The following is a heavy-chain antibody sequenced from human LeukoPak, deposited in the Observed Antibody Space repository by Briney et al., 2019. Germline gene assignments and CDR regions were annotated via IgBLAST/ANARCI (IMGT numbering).Heavy chain of an antibody. CDR1: GFTFTNAW. CDR3: TTDLGTYYHGSQRLVPIDY. D-gene: IGHD3-10*01. J-gene: IGHJ4*02. V-gene: IGHV3-15*01. Sequence: GGSLRLSCVDSGFTFTNAWMSWVRQAPGKGLEWIGRIKSKTDGETTNYAEPVRDRFTISRDDSKSAVYLQMNSLKIEDTAVYYCTTDLGTYYHGSQRLVPIDYWGQGTLVTVSS. CDR2: IKSKTDGETT.